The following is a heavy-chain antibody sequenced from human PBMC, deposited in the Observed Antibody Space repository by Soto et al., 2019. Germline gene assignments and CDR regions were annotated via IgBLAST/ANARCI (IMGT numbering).Heavy chain of an antibody. V-gene: IGHV3-53*01. J-gene: IGHJ4*02. D-gene: IGHD4-17*01. Sequence: GGSLRLSCAASGFTVSSNYMSWVRQAPRKGLEWVSVIYSGGSTYYADSVKGRITISRDNSKNTLYLQMNSLRAEDTAVYYCASELRYPYYFDYWGQGTLVTVSS. CDR3: ASELRYPYYFDY. CDR2: IYSGGST. CDR1: GFTVSSNY.